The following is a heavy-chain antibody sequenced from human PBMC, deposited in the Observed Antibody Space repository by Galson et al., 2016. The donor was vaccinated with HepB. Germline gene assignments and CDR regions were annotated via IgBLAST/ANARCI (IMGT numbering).Heavy chain of an antibody. V-gene: IGHV3-23*01. CDR2: ISGSAVST. CDR1: GFTFSIYV. CDR3: AKARLGYCSSTACNEGMDV. J-gene: IGHJ6*02. Sequence: SLRLSCAASGFTFSIYVINWVRQAPGKGLEWVSAISGSAVSTYYADSVKGRFTISRDNSKNTVFLQMNSLRAEDTAVYYCAKARLGYCSSTACNEGMDVWGQGTTVTVSS. D-gene: IGHD2-2*01.